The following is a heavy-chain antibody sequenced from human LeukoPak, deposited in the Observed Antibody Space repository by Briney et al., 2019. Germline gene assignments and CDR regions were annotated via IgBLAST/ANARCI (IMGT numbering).Heavy chain of an antibody. CDR3: ARESYYYYFDY. V-gene: IGHV3-30-3*01. Sequence: GGSLRLSCAASGFTFSSYAMHWVRQAPGKGLEWVAVISYDGSNKYYADSVKGRFTISRDNSENTLYLQMNSLRAEDTAVYYCARESYYYYFDYWGQGTLDTVSS. J-gene: IGHJ4*02. D-gene: IGHD1-26*01. CDR1: GFTFSSYA. CDR2: ISYDGSNK.